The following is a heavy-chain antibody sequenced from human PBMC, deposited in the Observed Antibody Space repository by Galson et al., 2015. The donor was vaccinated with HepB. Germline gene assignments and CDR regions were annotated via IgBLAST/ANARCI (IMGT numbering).Heavy chain of an antibody. CDR1: GFTFNTYW. D-gene: IGHD7-27*01. CDR2: MKADGSER. Sequence: SLRLSCAASGFTFNTYWMTWIRQAPGKGLEWVANMKADGSERHYVDSVRGRFTISRDNAKNSLYLQMSSLTAGDTAVYYCARGPRNWGHVKYFDCWGQGTLVTVSS. V-gene: IGHV3-7*01. CDR3: ARGPRNWGHVKYFDC. J-gene: IGHJ4*02.